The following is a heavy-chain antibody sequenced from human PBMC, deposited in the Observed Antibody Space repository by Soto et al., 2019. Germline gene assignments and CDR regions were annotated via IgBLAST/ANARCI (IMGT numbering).Heavy chain of an antibody. CDR2: ISGSDGST. D-gene: IGHD6-13*01. J-gene: IGHJ4*02. Sequence: EVQLLESGGGLVQPGGSLRLSCAASGFTFSSYAMTWVRQAPGKGLEWVSTISGSDGSTYYADSVKGRFTISRDNSKNTLYLQMNSLRAEDTAVYYCAKDLASILYEVDYWGQGTLVTVSS. CDR3: AKDLASILYEVDY. CDR1: GFTFSSYA. V-gene: IGHV3-23*01.